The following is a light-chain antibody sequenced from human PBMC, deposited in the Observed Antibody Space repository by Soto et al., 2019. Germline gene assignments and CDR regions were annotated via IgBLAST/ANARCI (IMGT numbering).Light chain of an antibody. Sequence: QLGLTQRAVVGGSPGPSITVSFSGTSSDIGSYNLVSWYQQHPGKAPKLMIFEDNKRPSGVSNRFSGSKSGNTASLTISGLQAEDEADYYCRSHIGTVAFGGGTK. CDR3: RSHIGTVA. CDR2: EDN. V-gene: IGLV2-23*01. CDR1: SSDIGSYNL. J-gene: IGLJ2*01.